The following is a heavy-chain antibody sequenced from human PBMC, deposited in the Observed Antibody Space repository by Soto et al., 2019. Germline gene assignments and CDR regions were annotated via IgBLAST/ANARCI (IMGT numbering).Heavy chain of an antibody. CDR2: ISWNSGSI. Sequence: EVQLVESGGGLVQPGRSLRLSCAASGFTFADYAMHWVRQAPGKGLEWVSGISWNSGSIGYADSVKGRFTISRDNAKNSLYLQMNSLRAEDTALDYCAKDGSYNWSAGWFDPWGQGTLVTVSS. CDR3: AKDGSYNWSAGWFDP. CDR1: GFTFADYA. V-gene: IGHV3-9*01. D-gene: IGHD1-20*01. J-gene: IGHJ5*02.